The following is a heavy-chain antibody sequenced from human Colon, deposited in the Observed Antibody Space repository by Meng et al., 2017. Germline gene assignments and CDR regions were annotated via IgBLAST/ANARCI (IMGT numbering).Heavy chain of an antibody. Sequence: QVDLQEPGPGLVEPSGTLSLTCAVSGGSISSSNYWSWVRQPPGKGLEWIGQIYLSGSPSYNPSLESRVTISVDKSKNQLSLRLTSVTAADTAIYYCARHGGWHFDYWGQGTLVTVSS. CDR1: GGSISSSNY. CDR3: ARHGGWHFDY. J-gene: IGHJ4*02. D-gene: IGHD6-19*01. V-gene: IGHV4-4*02. CDR2: IYLSGSP.